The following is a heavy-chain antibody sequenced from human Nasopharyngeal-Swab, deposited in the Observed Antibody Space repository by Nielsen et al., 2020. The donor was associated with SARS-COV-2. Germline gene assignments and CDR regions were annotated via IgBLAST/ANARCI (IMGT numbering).Heavy chain of an antibody. J-gene: IGHJ5*02. CDR2: INHSGST. CDR1: GGSFSGYY. CDR3: ASGRGWLPDT. D-gene: IGHD5-12*01. V-gene: IGHV4-34*01. Sequence: SETLSLTCAVYGGSFSGYYWSWIRQPPGKGLEWIGEINHSGSTNYNPSLKSRVTISVDSSKKQFSLRLTSVTAADTAVYYCASGRGWLPDTWGQGTLVTVSS.